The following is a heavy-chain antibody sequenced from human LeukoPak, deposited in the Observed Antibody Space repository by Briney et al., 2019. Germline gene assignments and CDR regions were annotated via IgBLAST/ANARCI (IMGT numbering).Heavy chain of an antibody. CDR3: ARHEWQQLVKFDY. CDR2: IFYSGST. D-gene: IGHD6-13*01. V-gene: IGHV4-39*01. CDR1: SGSISTSNYY. Sequence: SETLSLTCTVPSGSISTSNYYWGWVRQPPGKALEWIGNIFYSGSTYYNPSLKGRVTISVDTSKNQFSLKVSSVTAADTAVYYCARHEWQQLVKFDYWGQGALVTVSS. J-gene: IGHJ4*02.